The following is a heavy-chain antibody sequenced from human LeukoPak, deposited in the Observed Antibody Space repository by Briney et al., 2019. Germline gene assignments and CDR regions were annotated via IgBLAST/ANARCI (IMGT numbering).Heavy chain of an antibody. Sequence: GGSLRLSCAASGFTFSRYNMDWVRQAPGRGLEWVSSITSISNYIYYADSVKGRFTISRDNAKNSLYLQMNSLRAEDTAVYYCAREMITFGGVIVLDYWGQGTLVTVSS. CDR1: GFTFSRYN. V-gene: IGHV3-21*01. CDR2: ITSISNYI. CDR3: AREMITFGGVIVLDY. J-gene: IGHJ4*02. D-gene: IGHD3-16*02.